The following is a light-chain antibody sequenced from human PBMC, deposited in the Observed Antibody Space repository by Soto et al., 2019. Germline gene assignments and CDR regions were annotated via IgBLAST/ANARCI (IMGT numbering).Light chain of an antibody. Sequence: EIVLTQSPATLSLSPGERATLSCRASQSVSSYLAWYQPKPGQAPRLLIYDASNRATGIPPRFSGSGSGTDFTLTISSLEPEDFAVYYCQQRSNWTFGQGTKVEIK. CDR3: QQRSNWT. V-gene: IGKV3-11*01. CDR1: QSVSSY. J-gene: IGKJ1*01. CDR2: DAS.